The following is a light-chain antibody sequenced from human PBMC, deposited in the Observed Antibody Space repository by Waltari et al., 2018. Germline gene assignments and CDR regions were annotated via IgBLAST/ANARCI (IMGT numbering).Light chain of an antibody. CDR3: LQHNSYPLTT. V-gene: IGKV1-17*01. CDR2: AAS. CDR1: QGIRND. Sequence: DIQMTQSTSSLSASVGDRVTITCRASQGIRNDIGLYQQNAGKAPKRLIYAASSLQSGVPSRFSGSGSGTEFTLTISSLQPEDFATYYCLQHNSYPLTTFGQGTKLEIK. J-gene: IGKJ2*01.